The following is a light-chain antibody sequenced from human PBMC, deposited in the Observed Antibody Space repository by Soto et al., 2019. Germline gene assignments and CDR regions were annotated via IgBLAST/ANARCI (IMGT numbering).Light chain of an antibody. V-gene: IGKV3-20*01. Sequence: EIVLTQSPGTLSLSTGERATLSCRASQSVSSSYLAWYQQKPGQAPRLLIYGASSRATGIPDRFSGSGSGTDFTLTISRLEPEDFAVYYCQQYGSSPITFGPGTKVDI. CDR2: GAS. J-gene: IGKJ3*01. CDR1: QSVSSSY. CDR3: QQYGSSPIT.